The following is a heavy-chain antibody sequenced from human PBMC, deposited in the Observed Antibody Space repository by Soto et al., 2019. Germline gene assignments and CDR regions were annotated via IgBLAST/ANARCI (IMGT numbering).Heavy chain of an antibody. J-gene: IGHJ6*02. CDR1: GYTFTGYY. Sequence: GASVKVSCKASGYTFTGYYMHWVRQAPGQGLEWMGWINPNSGGTNYAQKFQGRVTMTRDTSISTAYMELSRLRSDDTAVYYCARDKKRITIFGVVTHYGMDVWGQGTTVTV. CDR2: INPNSGGT. CDR3: ARDKKRITIFGVVTHYGMDV. V-gene: IGHV1-2*02. D-gene: IGHD3-3*01.